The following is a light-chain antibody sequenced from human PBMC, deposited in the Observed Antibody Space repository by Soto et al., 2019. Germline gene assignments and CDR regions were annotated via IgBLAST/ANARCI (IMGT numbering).Light chain of an antibody. CDR3: TSYAGTNNPMYV. V-gene: IGLV2-8*01. Sequence: QSALTQPPSASGSPGQSVTISCTGTSSDVGGYNYVSWYQQHPGKAPKLMIYEVYKRPSGVPDRFSGSKSGNTASLTVSGLQAEDEADYYCTSYAGTNNPMYVFGTGTKATVL. J-gene: IGLJ1*01. CDR2: EVY. CDR1: SSDVGGYNY.